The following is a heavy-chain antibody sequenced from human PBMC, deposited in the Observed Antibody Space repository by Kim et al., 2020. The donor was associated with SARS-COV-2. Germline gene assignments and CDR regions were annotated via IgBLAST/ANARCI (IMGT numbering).Heavy chain of an antibody. D-gene: IGHD2-2*01. CDR1: GYTFTSYA. V-gene: IGHV7-4-1*02. J-gene: IGHJ4*02. Sequence: ASVKVSCKASGYTFTSYAMNWVRQAPGQGLEWMGWINTNTGNPTYAQGFTGRFVFSLDTSVSTAYLQISSLKAEDTAVYYCASDLLGYCSSTSCSHRRWGQGTLVTVSS. CDR2: INTNTGNP. CDR3: ASDLLGYCSSTSCSHRR.